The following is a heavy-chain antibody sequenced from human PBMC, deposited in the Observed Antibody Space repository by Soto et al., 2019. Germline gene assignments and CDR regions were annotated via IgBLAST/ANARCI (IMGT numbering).Heavy chain of an antibody. CDR2: TIPVLGVT. CDR1: GVTFRSYT. Sequence: QVQLVQSGAEVKKPGSSVRVSCKASGVTFRSYTISWVRQAPGQGLEWMGRTIPVLGVTNYAPKFQGRPTIIADEKTSSVPMELGSLRSEDTATYYSISLLNGDSDVSEFWGQGTMVIVSS. V-gene: IGHV1-69*02. CDR3: ISLLNGDSDVSEF. D-gene: IGHD2-21*01. J-gene: IGHJ3*01.